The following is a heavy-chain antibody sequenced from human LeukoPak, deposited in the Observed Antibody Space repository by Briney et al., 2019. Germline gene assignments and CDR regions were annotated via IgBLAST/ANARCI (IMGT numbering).Heavy chain of an antibody. CDR1: GGSISSYY. CDR3: ARGQVSSGWPVDY. CDR2: IYYSGST. J-gene: IGHJ4*02. V-gene: IGHV4-59*01. D-gene: IGHD6-19*01. Sequence: PSETLSLSCTVSGGSISSYYWSWIRQPPGKGLEWIGYIYYSGSTNYNPSLKSRVTISVDTSKNQFSLKLSSVTAADTAVYYCARGQVSSGWPVDYWGQGTLVTVSS.